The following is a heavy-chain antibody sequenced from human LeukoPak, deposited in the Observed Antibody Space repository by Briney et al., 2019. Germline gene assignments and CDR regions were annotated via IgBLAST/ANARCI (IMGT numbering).Heavy chain of an antibody. Sequence: GESLKISCKGSGYSFTSYWIGWVRQMPGKGLEWMGIIYPGDSNTRYSPSFQGQVTISADKSINTAYVQWSSLKASDTAMYYCARRVVNNRNWYFNLWGRGTLVTASS. V-gene: IGHV5-51*01. J-gene: IGHJ2*01. D-gene: IGHD4-23*01. CDR1: GYSFTSYW. CDR2: IYPGDSNT. CDR3: ARRVVNNRNWYFNL.